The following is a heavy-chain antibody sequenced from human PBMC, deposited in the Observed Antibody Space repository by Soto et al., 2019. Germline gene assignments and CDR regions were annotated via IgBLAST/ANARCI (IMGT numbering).Heavy chain of an antibody. CDR1: GGSISSGDYY. V-gene: IGHV4-30-4*01. J-gene: IGHJ4*02. CDR3: ASIGGIVATISFGEDY. Sequence: SETLSLTCTVSGGSISSGDYYWSWIRQPPGKGLEWIGYIYYSGSTYYNPSLKSRVTISVDTSKNQFSLKLSSVTAADTAVYYCASIGGIVATISFGEDYWGQGTLVTVS. D-gene: IGHD5-12*01. CDR2: IYYSGST.